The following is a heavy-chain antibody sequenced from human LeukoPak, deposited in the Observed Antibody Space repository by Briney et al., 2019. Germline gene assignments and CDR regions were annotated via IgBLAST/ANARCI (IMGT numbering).Heavy chain of an antibody. CDR1: GYTFTSYG. J-gene: IGHJ6*02. CDR3: ARDPGYVTYYDFWRGRYGMDV. Sequence: ASVKVSCKASGYTFTSYGISWVRQAPGQGLEWMGWISAYNGNTNYAQKLQGRVTMTTDTSTSTAYMELRSLRSDDTAVYYCARDPGYVTYYDFWRGRYGMDVWGQGTTVTVSS. CDR2: ISAYNGNT. D-gene: IGHD3-3*01. V-gene: IGHV1-18*01.